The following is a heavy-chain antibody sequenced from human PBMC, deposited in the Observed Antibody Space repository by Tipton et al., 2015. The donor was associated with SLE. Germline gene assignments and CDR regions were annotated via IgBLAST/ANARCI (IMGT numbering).Heavy chain of an antibody. J-gene: IGHJ3*02. CDR2: IYYSGST. D-gene: IGHD6-13*01. CDR3: ARVSAAGTPDAFDI. Sequence: TLSLTCTVSGGSISSYYWSWIRQPPGKGMGWIGYIYYSGSTNYHPSLKSRVTISVDTSKNQFSLKLSSVTAADTAVYYCARVSAAGTPDAFDIWGQGTMVTVSS. CDR1: GGSISSYY. V-gene: IGHV4-59*01.